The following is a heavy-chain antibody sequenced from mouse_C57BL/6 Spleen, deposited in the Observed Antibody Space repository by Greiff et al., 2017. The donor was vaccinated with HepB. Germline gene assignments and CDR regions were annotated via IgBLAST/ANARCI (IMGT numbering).Heavy chain of an antibody. D-gene: IGHD3-2*02. CDR2: IYPGDGDT. Sequence: VQLQQSGAELVKPGASVKISCKASGYAFSSYWMNWVKQRPGKGLEWIGQIYPGDGDTNYNGKFKGKATLTADKSSSTAYMQLSSLTSEDSAVYFVERSSGYYARDYGGQGTPVTVSS. J-gene: IGHJ4*01. CDR3: ERSSGYYARDY. CDR1: GYAFSSYW. V-gene: IGHV1-80*01.